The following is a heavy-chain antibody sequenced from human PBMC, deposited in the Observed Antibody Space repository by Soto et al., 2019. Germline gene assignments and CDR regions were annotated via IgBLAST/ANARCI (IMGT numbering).Heavy chain of an antibody. V-gene: IGHV4-34*01. D-gene: IGHD3-22*01. Sequence: SETLSLTCAVYGGSFSGYYWSWIRQPPGKGLEWIGEINHSGSTNYNPSLKSRVTISVDTSKNQFSLKLSSVTAADTAVYYCAGYYDSSGYVPMGVDPWGQGTLVTVSS. J-gene: IGHJ5*02. CDR2: INHSGST. CDR3: AGYYDSSGYVPMGVDP. CDR1: GGSFSGYY.